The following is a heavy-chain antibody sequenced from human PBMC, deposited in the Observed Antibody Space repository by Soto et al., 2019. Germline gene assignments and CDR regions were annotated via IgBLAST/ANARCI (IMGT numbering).Heavy chain of an antibody. V-gene: IGHV3-21*01. Sequence: GGSLRLSCAASGFTFSSYSMNWVRQAPGKGLEWVSSISSSSSYIYYADSVKGRFTISRDNAKNSLYLQMNSLRAEDTAVYYCAREYSNDYIWGSYRDLKFFDYWGQGTLVTVSS. J-gene: IGHJ4*02. CDR1: GFTFSSYS. D-gene: IGHD3-16*02. CDR2: ISSSSSYI. CDR3: AREYSNDYIWGSYRDLKFFDY.